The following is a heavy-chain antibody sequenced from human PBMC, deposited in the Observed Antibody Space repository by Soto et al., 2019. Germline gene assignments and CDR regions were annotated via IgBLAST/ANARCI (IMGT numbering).Heavy chain of an antibody. J-gene: IGHJ4*02. CDR1: GFTFSSYS. D-gene: IGHD3-9*01. Sequence: EVPLVESGGGSVQPGGSLRLSCVASGFTFSSYSMVWVRQAPGKGLEWVSYIFASSATIYYADSVKGRFTVSRDNAKNSLFLLMNSLRAEDTAVYYCARDADWAFGYWGQGTQVTVSS. V-gene: IGHV3-48*04. CDR3: ARDADWAFGY. CDR2: IFASSATI.